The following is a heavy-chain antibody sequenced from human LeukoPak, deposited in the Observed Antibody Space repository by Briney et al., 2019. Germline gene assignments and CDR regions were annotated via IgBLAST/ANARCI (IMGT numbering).Heavy chain of an antibody. CDR2: IWYDGSNK. CDR1: GFAFSSFG. D-gene: IGHD3-22*01. CDR3: AKGMTYDSSGPFDY. J-gene: IGHJ4*02. V-gene: IGHV3-33*06. Sequence: GGSLRLSCAAPGFAFSSFGTHWVRQAPGKWLEWVAVIWYDGSNKYYADSVKGRFSISRDNSKNTLYLQMNSLRAEDTAVYYCAKGMTYDSSGPFDYWGQGTLVTVSS.